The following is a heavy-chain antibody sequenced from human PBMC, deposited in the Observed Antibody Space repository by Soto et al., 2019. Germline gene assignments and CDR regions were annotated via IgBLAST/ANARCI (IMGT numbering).Heavy chain of an antibody. CDR3: ASVTAHSGSYYYYGMDV. D-gene: IGHD1-26*01. Sequence: ASVKVSCKASGYAFTSYDINWGRQATGQGLEWMGWMNPNSGNTGYAQKFQGRVTMTRNTSISTAYMELSSLRSEDTAVYYCASVTAHSGSYYYYGMDVWGQATRVTAS. CDR2: MNPNSGNT. J-gene: IGHJ6*02. CDR1: GYAFTSYD. V-gene: IGHV1-8*01.